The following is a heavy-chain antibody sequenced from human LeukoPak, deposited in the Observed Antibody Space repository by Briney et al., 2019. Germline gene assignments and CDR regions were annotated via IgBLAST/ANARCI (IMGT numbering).Heavy chain of an antibody. V-gene: IGHV4-61*02. Sequence: PSETLSLTCTVSGGSISSSSYYWGWIRQPAGKGLEWIGRIYTSGSTNYNPSLKSRVTMSVDTSKNQFSLKLSSVTAADTAVYYCARDRSEVTMVRGVIASYYYYYYMDVWGKGTTVTVSS. CDR2: IYTSGST. D-gene: IGHD3-10*01. CDR3: ARDRSEVTMVRGVIASYYYYYYMDV. CDR1: GGSISSSSYY. J-gene: IGHJ6*03.